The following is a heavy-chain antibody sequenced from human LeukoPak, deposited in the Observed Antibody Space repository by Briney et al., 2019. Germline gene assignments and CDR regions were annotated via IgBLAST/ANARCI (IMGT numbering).Heavy chain of an antibody. CDR3: SGRAYDYVWGSYRS. J-gene: IGHJ5*02. D-gene: IGHD3-16*02. CDR1: GGSFSGYY. Sequence: SETLSLTCAVSGGSFSGYYWRWIRQPPGKGLEWIGSIYYSGSTYYNPSLKSRVTISVDTSKNNISLKLSSVTAADTTAYYCSGRAYDYVWGSYRSWGQGTLVTVSS. CDR2: IYYSGST. V-gene: IGHV4-39*02.